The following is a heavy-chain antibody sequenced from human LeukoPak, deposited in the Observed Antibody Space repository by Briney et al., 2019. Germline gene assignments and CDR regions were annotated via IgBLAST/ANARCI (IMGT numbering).Heavy chain of an antibody. CDR3: ARVSGRSSYFDFWTGYAFNY. J-gene: IGHJ4*02. D-gene: IGHD3-3*01. V-gene: IGHV1-18*01. CDR1: GDTFTSYG. Sequence: GASVKVSCKTSGDTFTSYGFTWVRQAPGEGPEWMGYISAYNGKTKYAQKFQDRVTMTTDTSTSTVDMELQSLTSDDTAVYYCARVSGRSSYFDFWTGYAFNYWGQGTLVTVPS. CDR2: ISAYNGKT.